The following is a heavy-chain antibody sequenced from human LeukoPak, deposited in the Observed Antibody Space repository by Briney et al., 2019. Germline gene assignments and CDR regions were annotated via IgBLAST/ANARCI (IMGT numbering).Heavy chain of an antibody. CDR2: IYYSGST. D-gene: IGHD3-9*01. CDR1: GCSISSYY. CDR3: ARERSERYFDWLQKAKADAFDI. V-gene: IGHV4-59*01. Sequence: ASETLFLTCTVSGCSISSYYWSWIRQPPGKVLEWIGHIYYSGSTYYNPSLQSRANISVETSNRQFSTTQRSVTAADTAVYYWARERSERYFDWLQKAKADAFDIWGKGTMVTVSS. J-gene: IGHJ3*02.